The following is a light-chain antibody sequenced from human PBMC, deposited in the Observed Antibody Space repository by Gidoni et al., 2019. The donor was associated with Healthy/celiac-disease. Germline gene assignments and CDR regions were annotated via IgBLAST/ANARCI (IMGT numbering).Light chain of an antibody. Sequence: EIVMTQSPATLSVSPGARATLSCRASQSVSSNLAWYQQKPGQAPRLLIYGAAIRATGIPARFSGSGSGTEFTLTISSLQSEEFAVYYCQQYNNWPPWTFGQGTKVEIK. CDR1: QSVSSN. CDR3: QQYNNWPPWT. CDR2: GAA. V-gene: IGKV3D-15*01. J-gene: IGKJ1*01.